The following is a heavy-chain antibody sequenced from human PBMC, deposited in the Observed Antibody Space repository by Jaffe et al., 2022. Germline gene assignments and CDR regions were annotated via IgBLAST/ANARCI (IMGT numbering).Heavy chain of an antibody. Sequence: EVQLVESGGGLVQPGGSLRLSCAASGFTFSSYEMNWVRQAPGKGLEWVSYISSSGSTIYYADSVKGRFTISRDNAKNSLYLQMNSLRAEDTAVYYCARDALDILTGYYKGFDYWGQGTLVTVSS. CDR1: GFTFSSYE. J-gene: IGHJ4*02. D-gene: IGHD3-9*01. CDR2: ISSSGSTI. CDR3: ARDALDILTGYYKGFDY. V-gene: IGHV3-48*03.